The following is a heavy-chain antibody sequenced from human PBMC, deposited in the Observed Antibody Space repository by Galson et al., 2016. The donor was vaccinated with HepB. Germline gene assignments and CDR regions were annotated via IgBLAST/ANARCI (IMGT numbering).Heavy chain of an antibody. Sequence: SVKVSCKASGYTFTSYAMHWVRQAPGQRLEWMGWINAGNGNTEYSQKFQGRVTITTDTSASIAYMELSSLRSEDSVVYYCARGRTFPKGVFDYWGQGTLVTVSS. V-gene: IGHV1-3*01. J-gene: IGHJ4*02. CDR3: ARGRTFPKGVFDY. CDR1: GYTFTSYA. CDR2: INAGNGNT. D-gene: IGHD3-10*01.